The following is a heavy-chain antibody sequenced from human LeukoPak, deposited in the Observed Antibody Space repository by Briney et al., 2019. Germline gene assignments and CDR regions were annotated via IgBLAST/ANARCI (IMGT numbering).Heavy chain of an antibody. Sequence: GGSLRLSCAASGFTVSGVYMSWVRQAPGKGLEWVSVIYGGGGAYYADSVKGRFTISRDNSKNILYLQMNSLRAEDTAVYYCARGRLGYGDYDYWGQGTLVTVSS. D-gene: IGHD4-17*01. CDR1: GFTVSGVY. V-gene: IGHV3-53*01. CDR3: ARGRLGYGDYDY. CDR2: IYGGGGA. J-gene: IGHJ4*02.